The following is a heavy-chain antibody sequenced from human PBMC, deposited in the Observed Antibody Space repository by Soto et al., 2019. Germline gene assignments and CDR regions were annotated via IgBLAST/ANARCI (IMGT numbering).Heavy chain of an antibody. D-gene: IGHD4-17*01. V-gene: IGHV4-31*03. CDR1: GGSISSGGYY. CDR3: ARTDTVTTEYYFDY. J-gene: IGHJ4*02. Sequence: SETLSLTCTVSGGSISSGGYYWSWIRQHPGKGLEWIGYIYYSGSTYYNPSLKSRVTISVDTSKNQFSLKLSSVTAADTAVYNCARTDTVTTEYYFDYWGQGTLVTVSS. CDR2: IYYSGST.